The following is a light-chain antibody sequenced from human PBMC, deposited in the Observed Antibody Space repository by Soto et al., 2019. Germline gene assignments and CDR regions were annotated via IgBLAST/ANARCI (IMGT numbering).Light chain of an antibody. V-gene: IGKV3-20*01. CDR2: GAS. CDR3: QQYVSSPWT. Sequence: EIVLTQSPGTLSLSPGERATLSCRASQSVSSSYLAWYQQKPGQAPRPRIYGASSRAIGIPDKLSGSGSGTDVSLNINRREPEDVVVYYCQQYVSSPWTFGQGTKVEIK. CDR1: QSVSSSY. J-gene: IGKJ1*01.